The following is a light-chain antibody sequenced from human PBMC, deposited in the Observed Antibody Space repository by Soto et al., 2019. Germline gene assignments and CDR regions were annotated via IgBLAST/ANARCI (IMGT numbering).Light chain of an antibody. J-gene: IGKJ1*01. Sequence: DIQMTQSPSTLSTSVGDRVTITCRASLSVGTWLAWYQQKPGKAPNLLIYGASTLQIGVPSRFGGSGSGTDFTLTISSLQPDDFATYYCQQYKTYPWTFGQGTRVEIK. CDR2: GAS. CDR1: LSVGTW. V-gene: IGKV1-5*03. CDR3: QQYKTYPWT.